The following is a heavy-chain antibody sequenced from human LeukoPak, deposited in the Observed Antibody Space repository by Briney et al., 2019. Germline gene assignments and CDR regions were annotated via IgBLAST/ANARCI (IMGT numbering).Heavy chain of an antibody. CDR1: GGSISSSSYY. J-gene: IGHJ6*03. V-gene: IGHV4-39*01. CDR2: IYYSGST. D-gene: IGHD2-2*01. Sequence: SETLSLTCTVSGGSISSSSYYWGWIRQPPGKGLEWIGSIYYSGSTYYNPSLKSRVTISVDTSKNQFSLKLSSVTAADTAVYYCARHRSIVVVPAAYYYYYMDVWGKGTTVTVSS. CDR3: ARHRSIVVVPAAYYYYYMDV.